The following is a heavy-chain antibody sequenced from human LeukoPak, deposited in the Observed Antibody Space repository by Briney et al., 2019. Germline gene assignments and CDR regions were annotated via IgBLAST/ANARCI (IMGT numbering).Heavy chain of an antibody. CDR2: ISAYNGNT. J-gene: IGHJ4*02. V-gene: IGHV1-18*01. CDR1: SYTFTNYA. D-gene: IGHD6-6*01. Sequence: ASVKVSCKASSYTFTNYAFTWVRQAPGQGLEWMGWISAYNGNTNYAQKLQGRVTMTTDTSTSTAYMELRSLRSDDTAVYYCAVLYSSSGYWGQGTLVTVSS. CDR3: AVLYSSSGY.